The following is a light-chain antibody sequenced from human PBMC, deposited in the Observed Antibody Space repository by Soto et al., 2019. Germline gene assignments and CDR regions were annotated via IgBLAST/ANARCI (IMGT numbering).Light chain of an antibody. CDR3: QQRSNWHPKFT. Sequence: EIVLTQSPSTLSLSPGERATLSCRASQSVSSYLAWYQQKPGQAPRLLIYDASNRATGIPARFSGSGSGTDFTLTISSLEPEDFAVYYCQQRSNWHPKFTFVPGTKVDIK. V-gene: IGKV3-11*01. CDR2: DAS. CDR1: QSVSSY. J-gene: IGKJ3*01.